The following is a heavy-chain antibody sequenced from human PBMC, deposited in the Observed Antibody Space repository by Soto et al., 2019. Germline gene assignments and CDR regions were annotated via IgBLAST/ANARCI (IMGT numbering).Heavy chain of an antibody. Sequence: SETLSLTCTVSGGSISSGGYYWSWIRQHPGKGLEWIGYIYYSGSTYYNPSLKSRVTISVDTSKNQFSLKLSSVTAADTAVYYCARAPYYYDSSGYYQEYYFDYWGQGTLVTVSS. CDR3: ARAPYYYDSSGYYQEYYFDY. CDR2: IYYSGST. D-gene: IGHD3-22*01. CDR1: GGSISSGGYY. J-gene: IGHJ4*02. V-gene: IGHV4-31*03.